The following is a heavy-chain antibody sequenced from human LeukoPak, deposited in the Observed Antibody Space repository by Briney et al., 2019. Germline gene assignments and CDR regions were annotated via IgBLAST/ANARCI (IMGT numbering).Heavy chain of an antibody. CDR1: GYSFTSYW. J-gene: IGHJ4*02. Sequence: GESLKISCKGSGYSFTSYWIGWVRQIPGKGLEWMGISYPGDSDTRYSPSFQGQVTISADKSISTAYLQWSSLKASDTATYYCARGLYAYCGGDCYSYPDYWGQGTLVTVSS. CDR2: SYPGDSDT. V-gene: IGHV5-51*01. CDR3: ARGLYAYCGGDCYSYPDY. D-gene: IGHD2-21*02.